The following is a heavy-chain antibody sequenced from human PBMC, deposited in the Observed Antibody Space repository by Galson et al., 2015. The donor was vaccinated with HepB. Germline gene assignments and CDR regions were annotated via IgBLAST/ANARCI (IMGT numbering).Heavy chain of an antibody. CDR1: GFTFSSYG. CDR2: ISYDGSNK. CDR3: ATMGYYDFWSGYYGLGFANYYYYGMDV. J-gene: IGHJ6*02. V-gene: IGHV3-30*03. D-gene: IGHD3-3*01. Sequence: SLRLSCAASGFTFSSYGMHWVRQAPGEGLEWVAVISYDGSNKYYADSVKGRFTISRDNSKNTLYLQMNSLRAEDTAVYYCATMGYYDFWSGYYGLGFANYYYYGMDVWGQGTTVTVSS.